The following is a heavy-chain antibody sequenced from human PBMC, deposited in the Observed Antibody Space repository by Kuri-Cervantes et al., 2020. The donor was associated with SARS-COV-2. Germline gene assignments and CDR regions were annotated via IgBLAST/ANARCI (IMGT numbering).Heavy chain of an antibody. Sequence: GESLKISCAASGFTVSSNYMSWVRQAPGKGLEWVSVIYSGGSTYYADSVKGRFTISRDSSKNTLYLQMNSLRAEDTAVYYCARYGAVERDYYYYYGMDVWGQGTTVTVSS. D-gene: IGHD1-1*01. CDR1: GFTVSSNY. V-gene: IGHV3-66*01. J-gene: IGHJ6*02. CDR3: ARYGAVERDYYYYYGMDV. CDR2: IYSGGST.